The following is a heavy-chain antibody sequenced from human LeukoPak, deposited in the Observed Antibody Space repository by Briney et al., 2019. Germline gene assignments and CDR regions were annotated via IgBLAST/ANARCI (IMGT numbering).Heavy chain of an antibody. CDR2: ISDGGGTT. J-gene: IGHJ4*02. CDR3: ARGLGDYFDY. Sequence: GGSLRLSCAASGFTFSSCAMSWVRQAPGKGLEWVSGISDGGGTTNYADAVKGRFTISRDKSKNTLFLQMNSLRAEDTAVYYCARGLGDYFDYWGQGTLVTVSS. V-gene: IGHV3-23*01. CDR1: GFTFSSCA.